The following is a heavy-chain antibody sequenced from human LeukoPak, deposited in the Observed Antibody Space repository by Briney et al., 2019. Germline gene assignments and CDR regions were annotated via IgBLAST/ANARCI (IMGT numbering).Heavy chain of an antibody. Sequence: GGSLRLSCAASGFTFSSYEMNWVRQAPGKGLEWVSYISSSGSTIYYADSVKGRFTISRDNAKNTLYLQMNSLRAEDTAVYYCARDLVGSGWYFGDAFDTWGQGTMVTVSS. V-gene: IGHV3-48*03. CDR1: GFTFSSYE. CDR2: ISSSGSTI. D-gene: IGHD6-19*01. J-gene: IGHJ3*02. CDR3: ARDLVGSGWYFGDAFDT.